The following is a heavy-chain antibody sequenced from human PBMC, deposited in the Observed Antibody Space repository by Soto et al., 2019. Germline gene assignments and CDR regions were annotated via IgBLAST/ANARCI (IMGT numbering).Heavy chain of an antibody. J-gene: IGHJ4*02. CDR1: GFTFDDYA. V-gene: IGHV3-9*01. D-gene: IGHD2-2*01. CDR3: VKDSYADVHRILSTAQYFFEC. Sequence: GWSLRLSCTASGFTFDDYAMHLVRQGPGRGLEWVSGITRNSGKIAYADSVKGRFTIARDDDNNSLYLQMNSLRPEDTAIYYYVKDSYADVHRILSTAQYFFECWGEGTLVTVSS. CDR2: ITRNSGKI.